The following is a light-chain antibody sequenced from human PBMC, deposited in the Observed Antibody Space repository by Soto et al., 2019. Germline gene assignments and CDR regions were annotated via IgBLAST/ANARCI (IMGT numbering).Light chain of an antibody. CDR3: SSFAGFNNFYL. CDR2: DVT. J-gene: IGLJ1*01. CDR1: SSDFGGYNN. V-gene: IGLV2-8*01. Sequence: QSALTQPPSASGSPGQSVTISCTGTSSDFGGYNNVSWYQQHPGKAPKLMIYDVTKRPSGVPDRFSGSKSGNTATLTVSGLQAEDEADYYCSSFAGFNNFYLFGTVTK.